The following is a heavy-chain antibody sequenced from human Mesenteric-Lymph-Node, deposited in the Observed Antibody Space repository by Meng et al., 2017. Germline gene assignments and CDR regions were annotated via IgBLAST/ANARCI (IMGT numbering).Heavy chain of an antibody. V-gene: IGHV4-59*01. CDR2: FSYTGNT. D-gene: IGHD4-23*01. CDR1: GGSISSYS. Sequence: HLHESGPGLVKTSETLSLTCAVSGGSISSYSWTWIRQPPGKGLEWIGYFSYTGNTNYNPSLKSRVTISIDTSNNQFSLKLSSVTAADTAVYYCARGDRWYDYWGQGTLVTVSS. CDR3: ARGDRWYDY. J-gene: IGHJ4*02.